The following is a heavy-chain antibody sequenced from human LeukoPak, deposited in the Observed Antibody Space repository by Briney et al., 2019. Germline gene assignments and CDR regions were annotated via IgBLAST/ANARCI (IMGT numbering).Heavy chain of an antibody. CDR3: AREDYDSSGYSLYYYYYGMDV. V-gene: IGHV3-21*01. CDR2: ISSSGSYI. CDR1: GFTFSSYA. D-gene: IGHD3-22*01. Sequence: GGSLRLSCAASGFTFSSYAMHWVRQAPGKGLEWVSSISSSGSYIYYADSVKGRFTISRDNAKNSLYLQMNSLRAEDTAVYYCAREDYDSSGYSLYYYYYGMDVWGQGTTVTVSS. J-gene: IGHJ6*02.